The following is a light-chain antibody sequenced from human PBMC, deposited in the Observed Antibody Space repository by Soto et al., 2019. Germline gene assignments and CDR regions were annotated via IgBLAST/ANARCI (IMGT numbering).Light chain of an antibody. CDR3: QQRSNF. Sequence: EIVFTQSPSTLSLSPGETAALSCRASQSVSSYLAWFQQKPGQAPRLLIYDASNRATGIPARFSGSGSGTDFTLTISSLEPEDFAVYYCQQRSNFFGGGTKVDIK. CDR2: DAS. J-gene: IGKJ4*01. CDR1: QSVSSY. V-gene: IGKV3-11*01.